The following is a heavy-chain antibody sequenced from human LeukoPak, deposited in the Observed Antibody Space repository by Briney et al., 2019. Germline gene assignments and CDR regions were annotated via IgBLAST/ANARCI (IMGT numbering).Heavy chain of an antibody. CDR1: GGSFSGYY. V-gene: IGHV4-34*01. D-gene: IGHD6-19*01. CDR3: ARGGGRSIAVAANDY. Sequence: SETLSLTRAVYGGSFSGYYWSWIRQPPGKGLEWIGEINHSGSTNYNPSLKSRVTISVDTSKNQFSLKLSSVTAADTAVYYCARGGGRSIAVAANDYWGQGTLVTVSS. CDR2: INHSGST. J-gene: IGHJ4*02.